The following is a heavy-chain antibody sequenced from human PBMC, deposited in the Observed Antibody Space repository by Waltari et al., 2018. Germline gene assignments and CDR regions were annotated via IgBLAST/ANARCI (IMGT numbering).Heavy chain of an antibody. CDR3: ARGKRWLQFSYFDY. CDR2: IYYSGGT. CDR1: GGSISSYY. V-gene: IGHV4-59*01. Sequence: QVQLQESGPGLVKPSETLSLTCTVSGGSISSYYWSWIRQPPGKGLEWIGYIYYSGGTNYNPSLKSRVTISVDTSKNQFSLKLSSVTAADTAVYYCARGKRWLQFSYFDYWGQGTLVTVSS. J-gene: IGHJ4*02. D-gene: IGHD5-12*01.